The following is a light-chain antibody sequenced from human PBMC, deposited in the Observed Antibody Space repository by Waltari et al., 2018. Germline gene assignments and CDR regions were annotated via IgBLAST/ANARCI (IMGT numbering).Light chain of an antibody. CDR3: CSYAGSYTVV. CDR2: DVS. CDR1: SSAVGGYNY. Sequence: QSALTQPRSVSGSPGQSVTISCTGTSSAVGGYNYVSWYQPHPGKAPKLMIYDVSKRPSGVPDRFSGSKSGNTASLTISGLQAEDEADYYCCSYAGSYTVVFGGGTKLTVL. V-gene: IGLV2-11*01. J-gene: IGLJ2*01.